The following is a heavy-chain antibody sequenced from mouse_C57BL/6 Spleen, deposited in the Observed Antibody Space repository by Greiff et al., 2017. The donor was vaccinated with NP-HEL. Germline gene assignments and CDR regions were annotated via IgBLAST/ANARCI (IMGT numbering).Heavy chain of an antibody. CDR1: GFTFSDYY. V-gene: IGHV5-16*01. J-gene: IGHJ4*01. D-gene: IGHD2-5*01. CDR3: ARGLYSNYNYYAMDY. Sequence: EVQLQESEGGLVQPGSSMKLSCTASGFTFSDYYMAWVRQVPEKGLEWVANINYDGSSTYYLDSLKSRFIISRDNAKNILYLQMSSLKSEDTATYYCARGLYSNYNYYAMDYWGQGTSVTVSS. CDR2: INYDGSST.